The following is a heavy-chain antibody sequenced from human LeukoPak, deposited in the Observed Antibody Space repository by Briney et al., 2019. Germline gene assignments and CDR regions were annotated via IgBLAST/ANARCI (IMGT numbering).Heavy chain of an antibody. Sequence: GGSLRLSCAVSGFSFRNYGMHWVRQTPGKGLEWVAFIQDDGNNIYYAESVRGRFTISRDNSKNTLYLQMNSLRAEDTAVYYCARSKYGSGSYYNINWFDPWGQGTLVTVSS. CDR3: ARSKYGSGSYYNINWFDP. CDR2: IQDDGNNI. V-gene: IGHV3-30*02. CDR1: GFSFRNYG. J-gene: IGHJ5*02. D-gene: IGHD3-10*01.